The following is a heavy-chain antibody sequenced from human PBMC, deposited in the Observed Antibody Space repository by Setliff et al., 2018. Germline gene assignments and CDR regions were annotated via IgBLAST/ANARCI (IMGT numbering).Heavy chain of an antibody. V-gene: IGHV3-23*01. CDR2: ISGSGGST. CDR1: GFTFSNYG. CDR3: AKDSDSSGYYSRYYGMDV. D-gene: IGHD3-22*01. J-gene: IGHJ6*02. Sequence: GGSLRLSCAASGFTFSNYGMHWVRQAPGKGLEWVSAISGSGGSTYYADSVKGRFTISRDNSKNTLYLQMNSLRAEDTAVYYCAKDSDSSGYYSRYYGMDVWGQGTTVTVS.